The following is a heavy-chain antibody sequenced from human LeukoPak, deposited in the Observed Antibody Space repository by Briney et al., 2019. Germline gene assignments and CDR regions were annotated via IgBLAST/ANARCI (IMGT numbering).Heavy chain of an antibody. CDR3: ARAPSEIGGYYPEYFRH. V-gene: IGHV3-74*01. J-gene: IGHJ1*01. D-gene: IGHD3-22*01. Sequence: PGGSLRLSCAASGFPFSSYWMHGVRQAPGKGLVWVSRIKSDGSTNYADSVKGRFTISRDNAKNTVSLQMNSLRAEDTGVYYCARAPSEIGGYYPEYFRHWGQGTLVTVSS. CDR2: IKSDGST. CDR1: GFPFSSYW.